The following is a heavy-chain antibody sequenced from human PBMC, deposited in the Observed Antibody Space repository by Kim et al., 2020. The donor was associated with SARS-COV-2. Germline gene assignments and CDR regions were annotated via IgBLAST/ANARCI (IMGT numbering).Heavy chain of an antibody. J-gene: IGHJ4*02. V-gene: IGHV4-31*03. D-gene: IGHD6-19*01. CDR2: IYYSGST. CDR3: ARMDTAVAGTYYFDY. Sequence: SETLSLTCTVSGGSISSGGYYWSWIRQHPGKGLEWIGYIYYSGSTYYNPSLKSRVTISVDTSKNQFSLKLSSVTAADTAVYYCARMDTAVAGTYYFDYWGQGTLVTVSS. CDR1: GGSISSGGYY.